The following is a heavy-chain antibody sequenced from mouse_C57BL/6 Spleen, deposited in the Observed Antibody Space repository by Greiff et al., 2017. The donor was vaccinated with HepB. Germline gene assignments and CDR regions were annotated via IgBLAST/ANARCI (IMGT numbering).Heavy chain of an antibody. CDR2: IDPSDSYT. V-gene: IGHV1-69*01. CDR1: GYTFTSYW. Sequence: QVQLQQPGAELVMPGASVKLSCKASGYTFTSYWMHWVKQRPGQGLEWIGEIDPSDSYTNYNQKFKGKSTLTVDKSSSTAYMQLSSLTSEDSAVYCCARSTRLAWFGYWGQGTMVTVSA. CDR3: ARSTRLAWFGY. J-gene: IGHJ3*01.